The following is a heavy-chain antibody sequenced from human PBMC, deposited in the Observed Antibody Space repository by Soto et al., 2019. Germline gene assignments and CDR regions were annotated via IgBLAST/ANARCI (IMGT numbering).Heavy chain of an antibody. CDR3: ARETHITIFGVVIIPDYYYGMDV. D-gene: IGHD3-3*01. Sequence: QVQLVESGGGVVQPGRSLRLSCAASGFTFSSYAMHWVRQAPGKGLEWVAGISYDGSNKYYADSVKGRFTISRDNSKNTLYLQMNSLRAEDTAVYYCARETHITIFGVVIIPDYYYGMDVWGQGTTVTVSS. J-gene: IGHJ6*02. CDR2: ISYDGSNK. V-gene: IGHV3-30-3*01. CDR1: GFTFSSYA.